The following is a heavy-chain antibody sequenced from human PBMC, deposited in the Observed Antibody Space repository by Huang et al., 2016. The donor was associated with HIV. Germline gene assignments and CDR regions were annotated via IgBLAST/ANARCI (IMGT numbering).Heavy chain of an antibody. V-gene: IGHV4-34*02. CDR1: GESLSDFF. J-gene: IGHJ4*02. CDR2: INQSGRT. Sequence: QVQLEQWGARLLKPSETLSLTCVVYGESLSDFFWSWIRQPPGKGLEWIGEINQSGRTNYNPSLKSRVTIAVDTSKKQFSLKLKSVTAADTSMYYCARGRGSSWSLFDTWGQGSLVTVFS. D-gene: IGHD6-13*01. CDR3: ARGRGSSWSLFDT.